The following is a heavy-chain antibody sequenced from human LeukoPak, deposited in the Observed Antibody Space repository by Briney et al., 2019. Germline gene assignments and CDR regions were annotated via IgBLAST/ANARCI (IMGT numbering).Heavy chain of an antibody. J-gene: IGHJ5*02. V-gene: IGHV4-61*01. CDR1: GAPSVISSYY. CDR2: ISYSGST. D-gene: IGHD3-22*01. CDR3: AREPGFDSSGYLNWFDP. Sequence: SETLSLTCTVSGAPSVISSYYWSWIRQPPGKGLEWIACISYSGSTKYNPSLKSRFTISVDTSKNQLSLKLSSVTAADTAVYYCAREPGFDSSGYLNWFDPWGQGTLVTVSS.